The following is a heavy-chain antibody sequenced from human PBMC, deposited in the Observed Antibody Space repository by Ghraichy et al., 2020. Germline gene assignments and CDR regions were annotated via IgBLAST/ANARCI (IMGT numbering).Heavy chain of an antibody. D-gene: IGHD6-13*01. Sequence: GGSLRLSCAASGFTFSNYWMHWVRQAPGKGLVWVSRINSDVSSTRYADSVKGRFTISRDNSKNTLYLQMNSLRAEDSAVYYCARASSSDVAAALAKRAFDYWGQGTLVTVSS. CDR3: ARASSSDVAAALAKRAFDY. J-gene: IGHJ4*02. V-gene: IGHV3-74*01. CDR2: INSDVSST. CDR1: GFTFSNYW.